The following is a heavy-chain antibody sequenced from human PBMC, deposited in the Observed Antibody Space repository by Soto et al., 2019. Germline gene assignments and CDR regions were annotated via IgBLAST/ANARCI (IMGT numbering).Heavy chain of an antibody. CDR2: IYHSGNT. D-gene: IGHD3-22*01. CDR3: ARGTYQYYDSNGVQNRFDP. CDR1: GGSISSGGFY. J-gene: IGHJ5*02. Sequence: QVQLQGSGPGLVQPSQTLYLTCTVSGGSISSGGFYWSWIRQHPEKGLEWIGWIYHSGNTYYNPSLKSRVTLLEDKSKNQYTLKLTSVNAADTAVYYCARGTYQYYDSNGVQNRFDPWGQGTQVTVCS. V-gene: IGHV4-31*03.